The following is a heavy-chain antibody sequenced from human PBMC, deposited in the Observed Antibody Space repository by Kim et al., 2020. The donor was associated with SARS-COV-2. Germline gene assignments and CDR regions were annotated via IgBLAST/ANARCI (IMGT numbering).Heavy chain of an antibody. CDR2: IKSKTDGGTT. D-gene: IGHD3-3*01. CDR1: GFTFSNAW. Sequence: GGSLRLSCAASGFTFSNAWMSWVRQAPGKGLEWVGRIKSKTDGGTTDYAAPVKGRFTISRDDSKNTLYLQMNSLKTEDTAVYYCTTDPIYDFWSGYYYYYYYMDVWGKGTTGTVSS. V-gene: IGHV3-15*01. J-gene: IGHJ6*03. CDR3: TTDPIYDFWSGYYYYYYYMDV.